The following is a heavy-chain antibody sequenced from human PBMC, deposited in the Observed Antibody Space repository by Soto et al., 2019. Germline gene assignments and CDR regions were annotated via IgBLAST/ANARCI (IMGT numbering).Heavy chain of an antibody. CDR3: AKGAFYDFWSGYLDDY. D-gene: IGHD3-3*01. CDR2: ISGSGGST. Sequence: GGSLRLSCVASGFTFSTFAMSWVRQAPGKGLEWVSAISGSGGSTYYADSVKGRFTISRDNSKNTLYLQMNSLRAEDTAVYYCAKGAFYDFWSGYLDDYWGQGTLVTVSS. CDR1: GFTFSTFA. J-gene: IGHJ4*02. V-gene: IGHV3-23*01.